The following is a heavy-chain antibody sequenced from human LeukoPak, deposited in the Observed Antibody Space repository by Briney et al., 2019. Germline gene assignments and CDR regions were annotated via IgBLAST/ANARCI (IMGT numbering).Heavy chain of an antibody. CDR2: ISYDGTNK. D-gene: IGHD6-6*01. J-gene: IGHJ4*02. CDR3: ATEIQNIAGRVY. Sequence: PGGSLRLSCVPSGFPFSRYGMHWVRQAPGKGLEWVAVISYDGTNKYYADSVNGRFTISRDNSKNTLYLQMNGLRAEDTAVYYCATEIQNIAGRVYWGQGTLVTVSS. CDR1: GFPFSRYG. V-gene: IGHV3-30*03.